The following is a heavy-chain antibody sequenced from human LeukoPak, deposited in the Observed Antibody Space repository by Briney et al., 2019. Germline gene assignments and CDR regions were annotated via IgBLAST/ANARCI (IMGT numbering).Heavy chain of an antibody. J-gene: IGHJ4*02. CDR2: IYHSGST. Sequence: SETLSLTCTVSGYSISSGYYWGWIRQPPGKGLEWIGSIYHSGSTYYNPSLKSRVTISVDTSKNQFSLKLSSVTAADTAVYYCARSGYSSGWGPYYFDYWGQGTLVTVSS. D-gene: IGHD6-19*01. CDR3: ARSGYSSGWGPYYFDY. V-gene: IGHV4-38-2*02. CDR1: GYSISSGYY.